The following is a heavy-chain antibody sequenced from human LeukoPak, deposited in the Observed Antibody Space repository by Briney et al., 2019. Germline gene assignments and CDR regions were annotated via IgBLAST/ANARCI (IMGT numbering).Heavy chain of an antibody. CDR2: IKQGGSGK. CDR3: ARDRCSSTSCFIDY. D-gene: IGHD2-2*01. CDR1: GFTFSNYW. Sequence: GGSLRLSCAVSGFTFSNYWMSWVRQAPGKGLEWVANIKQGGSGKYYVDSVKGRFTISRDNAKNSLYLQMNTLRAEDRAVYYCARDRCSSTSCFIDYWGQGTLVTVSS. V-gene: IGHV3-7*01. J-gene: IGHJ4*02.